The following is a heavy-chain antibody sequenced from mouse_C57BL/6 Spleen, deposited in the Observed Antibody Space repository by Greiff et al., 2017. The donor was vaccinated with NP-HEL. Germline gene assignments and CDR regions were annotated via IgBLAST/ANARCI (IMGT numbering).Heavy chain of an antibody. J-gene: IGHJ4*01. CDR2: INPSSGYT. Sequence: QVHVKQSGAELAKPGASVKLSCKASGYTFTSYWMHWVKQRPGQGLEWIGYINPSSGYTKYNQKFKDKATLTADKSSSTAYMQLSSLTYEDSAVYYCARGRFNYDAMDYWGQGTSVTVSS. V-gene: IGHV1-7*01. CDR3: ARGRFNYDAMDY. CDR1: GYTFTSYW.